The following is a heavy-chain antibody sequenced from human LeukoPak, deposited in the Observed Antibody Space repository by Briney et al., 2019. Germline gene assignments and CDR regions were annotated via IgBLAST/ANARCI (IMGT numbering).Heavy chain of an antibody. CDR1: GGSISSGGYS. CDR3: ARAGLARLGCAFDI. CDR2: IYHSGST. D-gene: IGHD6-6*01. V-gene: IGHV4-30-2*01. J-gene: IGHJ3*02. Sequence: SETLSLTCAVSGGSISSGGYSWSWLRQPPGKGLEWIGYIYHSGSTYYNPSLKSRVTISVDRSKNQYSLKLSSVTAADTAVYYCARAGLARLGCAFDIWGQGTMVTVSS.